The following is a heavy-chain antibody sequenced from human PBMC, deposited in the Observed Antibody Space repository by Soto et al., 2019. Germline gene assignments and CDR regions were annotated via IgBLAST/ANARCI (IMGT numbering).Heavy chain of an antibody. D-gene: IGHD3-22*01. CDR2: IYDSGST. V-gene: IGHV4-30-4*01. CDR3: ARGRYHYDSSAAFDI. CDR1: GGSISSADYY. J-gene: IGHJ3*02. Sequence: SETLSLTCTVSGGSISSADYYWSWIRQPPGKGLEWIGYIYDSGSTYYNPSLKSRLTILGDTSKNQFSLDLSSVTAADTAIYYCARGRYHYDSSAAFDIWGQGTMVTVSS.